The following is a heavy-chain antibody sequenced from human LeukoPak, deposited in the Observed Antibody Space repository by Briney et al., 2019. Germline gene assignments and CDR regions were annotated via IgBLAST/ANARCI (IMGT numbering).Heavy chain of an antibody. CDR1: GFTFSSYA. D-gene: IGHD2-15*01. CDR2: ISGSGGST. V-gene: IGHV3-23*01. Sequence: GGSLRLSCAASGFTFSSYAMSWVRQAPGKGLEWVSAISGSGGSTYYADSVKGRFTISRDNDNNSVYLQMNSLRAEDTAVYFCARDCSSSAFDIWGHGTMVTVSS. CDR3: ARDCSSSAFDI. J-gene: IGHJ3*02.